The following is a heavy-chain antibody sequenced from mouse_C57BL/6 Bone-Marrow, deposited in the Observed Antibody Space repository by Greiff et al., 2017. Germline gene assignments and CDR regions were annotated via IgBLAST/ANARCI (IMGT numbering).Heavy chain of an antibody. CDR1: GYTFTSYW. CDR2: IDPSDSYT. CDR3: AILSMDY. V-gene: IGHV1-69*01. Sequence: VKLQQPGAELVMPGASVKLSCKASGYTFTSYWMHWVKQRPGQGLEWIGEIDPSDSYTTYNQKFKGKSTLTVDKSSSTAYMQLSSLTSEDSAVYYCAILSMDYWGQGTSVTVSA. J-gene: IGHJ4*01. D-gene: IGHD1-1*02.